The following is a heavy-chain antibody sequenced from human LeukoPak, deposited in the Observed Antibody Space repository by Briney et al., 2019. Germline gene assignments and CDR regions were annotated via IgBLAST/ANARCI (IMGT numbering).Heavy chain of an antibody. CDR2: ISAYNGST. D-gene: IGHD4-23*01. Sequence: ASVKVSCKASGYTFTSYGISWVRQAPGQGLEWMGWISAYNGSTNYAQKLQGRVTMTRDMSTSTDYMELSSLRSEDTAVYYCARDNSVEDTAWWFDPWGQGTLVTVSS. CDR1: GYTFTSYG. V-gene: IGHV1-18*01. J-gene: IGHJ5*02. CDR3: ARDNSVEDTAWWFDP.